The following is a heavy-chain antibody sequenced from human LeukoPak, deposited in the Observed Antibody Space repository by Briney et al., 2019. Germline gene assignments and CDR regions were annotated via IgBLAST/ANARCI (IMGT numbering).Heavy chain of an antibody. CDR2: IKTKTDGGTT. CDR3: STTHYNFGDLDH. Sequence: GGALRLSCAASGFIFSSAWMSWVRQAPGKGLEWVGHIKTKTDGGTTDYAAPVKGRFTISRDDSKNTVYLQMNSLKTEDTAVYYCSTTHYNFGDLDHWGQGTLVTVSS. D-gene: IGHD3/OR15-3a*01. CDR1: GFIFSSAW. J-gene: IGHJ4*02. V-gene: IGHV3-15*01.